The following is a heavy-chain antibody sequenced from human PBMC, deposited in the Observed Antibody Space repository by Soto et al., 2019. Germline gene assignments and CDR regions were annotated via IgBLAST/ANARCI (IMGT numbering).Heavy chain of an antibody. CDR2: ISGSGGST. CDR1: GFTFSSYA. J-gene: IGHJ4*02. Sequence: EVQLLESGGGLVQPGGSLRLSCAASGFTFSSYAMSWVRQAPGKGLEWVSAISGSGGSTYYADSVKGRFTISRDNSKNTLYLQMNSLRAEDTAVYYCAKARGIAAAGGAYYFDYWGQGTLVTVSS. D-gene: IGHD6-13*01. CDR3: AKARGIAAAGGAYYFDY. V-gene: IGHV3-23*01.